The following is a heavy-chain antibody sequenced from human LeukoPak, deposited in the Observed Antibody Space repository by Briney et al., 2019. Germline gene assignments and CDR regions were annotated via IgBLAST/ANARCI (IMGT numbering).Heavy chain of an antibody. D-gene: IGHD5-24*01. CDR3: ATGFPEYPREMATLYYYY. V-gene: IGHV4-59*01. CDR2: IYHSVST. J-gene: IGHJ4*02. Sequence: SETLSLTCTVSGDSISRYYWSWIRQPPGKGLEWIGYIYHSVSTNYNPSLESRVTISVDTSKNQFSLNLSSVTAADTAVYYCATGFPEYPREMATLYYYYWGQGTLVTVSS. CDR1: GDSISRYY.